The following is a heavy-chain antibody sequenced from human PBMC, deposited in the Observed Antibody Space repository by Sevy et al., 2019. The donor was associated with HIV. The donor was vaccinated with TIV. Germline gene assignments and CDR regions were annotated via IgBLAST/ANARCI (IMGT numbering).Heavy chain of an antibody. CDR1: GFTFSSYS. CDR2: ISSSSSYI. V-gene: IGHV3-21*01. J-gene: IGHJ6*03. Sequence: GGCLRLSCAASGFTFSSYSMNWVRQAPGKGLEWVSSISSSSSYIYYADSVKGRFTISRDNAKNSLYLQMNSLRAEDTAVYYCAREDQYYDFWSGSAHYYYYYMDVWGKGTTVTVSS. CDR3: AREDQYYDFWSGSAHYYYYYMDV. D-gene: IGHD3-3*01.